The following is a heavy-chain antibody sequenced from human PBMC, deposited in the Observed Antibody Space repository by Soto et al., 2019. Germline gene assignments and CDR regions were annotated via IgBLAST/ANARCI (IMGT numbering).Heavy chain of an antibody. CDR1: GGSITTGGRY. J-gene: IGHJ3*01. CDR3: AYVLVFTGGAGFGT. Sequence: QVRLQEWGPGLVKPSQTLSLKCSVSGGSITTGGRYWSWIRQLPGKGLEWIGDIYYSGNTYYNASLKSRVPASVEAAKNEFFLKLCPVTAADTAVYYCAYVLVFTGGAGFGTWAQGRLVTGSS. D-gene: IGHD2-8*02. V-gene: IGHV4-31*02. CDR2: IYYSGNT.